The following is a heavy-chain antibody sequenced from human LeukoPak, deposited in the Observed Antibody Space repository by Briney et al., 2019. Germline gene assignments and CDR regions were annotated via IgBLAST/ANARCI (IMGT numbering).Heavy chain of an antibody. V-gene: IGHV3-48*03. J-gene: IGHJ4*02. CDR2: ISSSDTTI. CDR3: ARDYGGSSPFDY. D-gene: IGHD4-23*01. Sequence: AGGSLRLSCAASGFTFSSYGMHWVRQAPGKGLEWVSYISSSDTTIYYADSLKGRFTISRDNAKNSLYLQMNSLRAEDTAVYYCARDYGGSSPFDYWGQGTLVTVSS. CDR1: GFTFSSYG.